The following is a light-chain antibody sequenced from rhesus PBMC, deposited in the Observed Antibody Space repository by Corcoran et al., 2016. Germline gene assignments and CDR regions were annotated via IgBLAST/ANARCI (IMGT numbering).Light chain of an antibody. CDR3: QHGYGTPYS. V-gene: IGKV1-74*01. Sequence: DIQMTQSPSSLSASVGDRVTITCRASENANNYLNWYQQKPGKAPKLLIYKASTLQSGVPSRFRGSGSGTDYTFTISSLQPEDVATYYCQHGYGTPYSFGQGTKVEIK. J-gene: IGKJ2*01. CDR1: ENANNY. CDR2: KAS.